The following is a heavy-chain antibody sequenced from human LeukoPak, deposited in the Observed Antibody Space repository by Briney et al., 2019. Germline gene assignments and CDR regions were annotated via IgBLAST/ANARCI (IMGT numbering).Heavy chain of an antibody. V-gene: IGHV6-1*01. CDR3: ARVPYYDFQADAFDI. Sequence: SQTLSLTCAISGDSVSANGAAWNWIRQSPSRGLEWLGRTYYRSKWYNDYAVSVKSRITINPGTSKNQFSLQLNSVTPEDTAVYYCARVPYYDFQADAFDIWGQGTMVTVSS. J-gene: IGHJ3*02. CDR1: GDSVSANGAA. D-gene: IGHD3-3*01. CDR2: TYYRSKWYN.